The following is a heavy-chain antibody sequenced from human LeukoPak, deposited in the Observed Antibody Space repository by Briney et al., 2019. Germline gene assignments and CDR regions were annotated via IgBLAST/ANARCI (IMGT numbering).Heavy chain of an antibody. CDR3: ARELRLGEPTGAFDI. CDR1: GFTFNSYT. V-gene: IGHV3-21*01. D-gene: IGHD3-16*01. Sequence: NTGGSLRLSCAASGFTFNSYTMNWVRQAPGKGLEWVSSISSSSSYIYVADSLRGRFTISRDNAKNSLYLQMNSLRAEDTAVYYCARELRLGEPTGAFDIWGQGTMVTVSS. CDR2: ISSSSSYI. J-gene: IGHJ3*02.